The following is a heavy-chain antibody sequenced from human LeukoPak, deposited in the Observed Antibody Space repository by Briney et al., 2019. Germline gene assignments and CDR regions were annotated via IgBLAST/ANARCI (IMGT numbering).Heavy chain of an antibody. CDR2: INSDGTTT. CDR3: ARELPFDY. V-gene: IGHV3-74*01. J-gene: IGHJ4*02. Sequence: GGSLRLSCAASGFTFSTYWMHWVRRAPGKGPVWVSRINSDGTTTTYADSVKGRFTISRDNAKNTLYLQMNTLRAEDTAVYYCARELPFDYWGQGTLVTVSS. CDR1: GFTFSTYW.